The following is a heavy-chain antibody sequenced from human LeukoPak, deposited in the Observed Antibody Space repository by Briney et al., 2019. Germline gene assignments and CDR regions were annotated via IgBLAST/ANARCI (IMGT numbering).Heavy chain of an antibody. CDR1: GFTFSSYW. CDR3: VKAIGRSGSYPYLFDY. V-gene: IGHV3-23*01. Sequence: GGSLRLSCAASGFTFSSYWMSWVRQAPGKGLEWVSGISGSGVSTYYTDSVKGRFTISRDNSKNTLYLQMNSLRAEDTAVYYCVKAIGRSGSYPYLFDYWGQGTLVTVSS. D-gene: IGHD1-26*01. J-gene: IGHJ4*02. CDR2: ISGSGVST.